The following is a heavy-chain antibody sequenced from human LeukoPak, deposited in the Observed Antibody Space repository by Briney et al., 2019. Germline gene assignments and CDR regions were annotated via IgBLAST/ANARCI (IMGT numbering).Heavy chain of an antibody. CDR2: IHPSGDST. J-gene: IGHJ4*02. CDR3: ARGTRISNLDY. D-gene: IGHD4-11*01. Sequence: GASVKVSCKISGYSLSTYYLHWVRQAPGQGLEWMGTIHPSGDSTNYAPKFQGRVTMTRDMSTSTVYMEVSSLRSDDTAVYYCARGTRISNLDYWGQGTLVTVS. CDR1: GYSLSTYY. V-gene: IGHV1-46*01.